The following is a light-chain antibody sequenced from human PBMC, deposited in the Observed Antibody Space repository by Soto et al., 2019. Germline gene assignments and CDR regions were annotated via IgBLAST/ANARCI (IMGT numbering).Light chain of an antibody. J-gene: IGLJ2*01. CDR1: SCNIGAGYD. V-gene: IGLV1-40*01. CDR2: GNS. Sequence: QSVLTQPPSVSGAPGQRVTISCTGSSCNIGAGYDVHWYQQLPGTAPKLLIHGNSNRPSGVPDRFSGYKSGTSASLAITGLQAEDEADYYCQSYDSSLSVVFGGGTKLTVL. CDR3: QSYDSSLSVV.